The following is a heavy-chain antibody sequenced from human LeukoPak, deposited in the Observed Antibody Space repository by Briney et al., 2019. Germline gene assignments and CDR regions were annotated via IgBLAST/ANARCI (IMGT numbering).Heavy chain of an antibody. D-gene: IGHD3-10*01. Sequence: PGGSLRLSCAASGFAFSSYPMTWVRQAPGKGLECVSTIGSSNGDTHYADSVKGRFTISRDNSKNTLFLQMNSLRAEDTAVYYCAKYYSTSGSSGGRVFDYWGQGTLVTVSS. CDR2: IGSSNGDT. J-gene: IGHJ4*02. CDR3: AKYYSTSGSSGGRVFDY. V-gene: IGHV3-23*01. CDR1: GFAFSSYP.